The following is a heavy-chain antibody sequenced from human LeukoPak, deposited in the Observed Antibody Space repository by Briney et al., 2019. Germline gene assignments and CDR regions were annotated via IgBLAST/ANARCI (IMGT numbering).Heavy chain of an antibody. CDR1: GYTFTGYY. CDR3: ARGRSSGWYYFDY. CDR2: INPNSGGT. D-gene: IGHD6-19*01. J-gene: IGHJ4*02. Sequence: GASVKVSCKASGYTFTGYYMHWVRQAPGQGLEWMGWINPNSGGTNYAQKFQGRVTMTRDTSISTAYMELSRLRSDDTAVYYCARGRSSGWYYFDYWGQGTLVTVSS. V-gene: IGHV1-2*02.